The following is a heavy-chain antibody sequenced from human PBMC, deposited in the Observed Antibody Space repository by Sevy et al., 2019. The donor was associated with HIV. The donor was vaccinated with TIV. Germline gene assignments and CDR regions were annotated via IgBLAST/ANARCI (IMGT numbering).Heavy chain of an antibody. J-gene: IGHJ6*02. CDR2: ISDSDDSI. CDR1: GFILSDYY. Sequence: GGSLRLSCAASGFILSDYYMSWIRQAPGKGLEWLSHISDSDDSIYYADSVKGRFTISWDKTKNSLYLQMNSLRAEDTAVYYCARDHVKDGDLGDYYYFAMDVWGQGTTVTVSS. D-gene: IGHD4-17*01. CDR3: ARDHVKDGDLGDYYYFAMDV. V-gene: IGHV3-11*01.